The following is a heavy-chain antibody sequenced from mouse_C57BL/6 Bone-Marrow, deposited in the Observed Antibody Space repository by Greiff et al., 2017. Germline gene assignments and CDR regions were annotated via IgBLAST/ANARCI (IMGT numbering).Heavy chain of an antibody. V-gene: IGHV1-64*01. CDR3: ARSYDDDDYTMDY. D-gene: IGHD2-4*01. CDR1: GYTFTNYW. CDR2: MHPNGGSP. J-gene: IGHJ4*01. Sequence: QVQLQQPGAELVKPGASVQLSCKASGYTFTNYWMHWVKQRPGQGLEWIGMMHPNGGSPDYNEKFKSEATLSVDKSSRTAYMELSSLTAEDSAVYYCARSYDDDDYTMDYWGQGTSVTVSS.